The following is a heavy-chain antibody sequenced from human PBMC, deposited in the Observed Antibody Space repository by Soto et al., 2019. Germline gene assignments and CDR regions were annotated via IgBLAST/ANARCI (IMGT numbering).Heavy chain of an antibody. CDR1: GYSISSSNW. V-gene: IGHV4-28*03. CDR2: IYYSGTT. Sequence: SETLSLTCAVSGYSISSSNWWGWIRQPPGKGLEWIGYIYYSGTTYYNPSLKSRVTMSVDRSKNQFSLKLSSVTAADTAVYYCARAHYGDYGYGMDVWGQGTTVTVSS. CDR3: ARAHYGDYGYGMDV. D-gene: IGHD4-17*01. J-gene: IGHJ6*02.